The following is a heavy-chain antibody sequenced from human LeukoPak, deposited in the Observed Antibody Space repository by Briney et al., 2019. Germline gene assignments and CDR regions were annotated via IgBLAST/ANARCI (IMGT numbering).Heavy chain of an antibody. V-gene: IGHV4-34*01. CDR2: INHSGST. CDR1: GGSFSGYY. J-gene: IGHJ6*03. CDR3: ARPPNYYYYYMDV. Sequence: KASETLSLTCAVYGGSFSGYYWSWIRQPPGKGLEWIGEINHSGSTNYNPSLKSRVTISVDTSKNQFSLKLSSVTAADTAVYYCARPPNYYYYYMDVWGKGTTVTVSS.